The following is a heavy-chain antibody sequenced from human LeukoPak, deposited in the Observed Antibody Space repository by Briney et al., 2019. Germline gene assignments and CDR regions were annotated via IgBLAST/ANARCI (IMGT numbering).Heavy chain of an antibody. CDR2: INPSGGST. CDR1: GYTFTSYY. D-gene: IGHD3-3*01. J-gene: IGHJ6*03. Sequence: ASVKVSCKASGYTFTSYYMHWVRQAPGQGLEWMGIINPSGGSTSYAQKFQGRVTMTRDTSTSTVYMDLSSLRSEDTAVYYCARSGFLEWLNNNYYMDVWGKGTTVTVSS. CDR3: ARSGFLEWLNNNYYMDV. V-gene: IGHV1-46*01.